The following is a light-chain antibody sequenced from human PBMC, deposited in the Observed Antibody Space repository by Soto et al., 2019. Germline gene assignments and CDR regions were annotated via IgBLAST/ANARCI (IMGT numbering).Light chain of an antibody. J-gene: IGKJ2*01. CDR3: LQYGNSPLST. CDR2: GAS. V-gene: IGKV3-20*01. Sequence: EIVLTQSPGTLSLSPGARATLSCRASPSVSSSSLAWYQQKPGQAPRLLIYGASVSATGIPDRSSASGSGTDVTITVTRLEPEVFAVYDCLQYGNSPLSTVGQLTKLEIK. CDR1: PSVSSSS.